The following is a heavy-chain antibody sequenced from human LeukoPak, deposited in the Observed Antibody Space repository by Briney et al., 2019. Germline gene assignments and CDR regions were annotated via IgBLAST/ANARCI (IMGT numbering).Heavy chain of an antibody. CDR1: GFTFSSYG. J-gene: IGHJ4*02. Sequence: PGRSLRLSCAASGFTFSSYGMHWVRQAPGKGLVWVSRINSDGSSTSYADSVKGRFTISRDNAKNTLYLQMNSLRAEDTAVYYCARSPYYYDSSGYLCYFDYWGQGTLVTVSS. V-gene: IGHV3-74*01. D-gene: IGHD3-22*01. CDR3: ARSPYYYDSSGYLCYFDY. CDR2: INSDGSST.